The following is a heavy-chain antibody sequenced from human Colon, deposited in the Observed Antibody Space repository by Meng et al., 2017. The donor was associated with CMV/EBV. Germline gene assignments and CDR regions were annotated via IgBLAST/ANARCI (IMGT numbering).Heavy chain of an antibody. D-gene: IGHD2-15*01. CDR3: ARDHSLYGMDV. CDR1: GDSINNYY. J-gene: IGHJ6*02. V-gene: IGHV4-59*01. Sequence: GSLRLSCTVSGDSINNYYWSWIRQPPGKGLEWIAYIYYTGSANYNPSLKSRVTISVDTSKNQFSIKLTSVIAADTAVYYCARDHSLYGMDVWGQGTTVTVSS. CDR2: IYYTGSA.